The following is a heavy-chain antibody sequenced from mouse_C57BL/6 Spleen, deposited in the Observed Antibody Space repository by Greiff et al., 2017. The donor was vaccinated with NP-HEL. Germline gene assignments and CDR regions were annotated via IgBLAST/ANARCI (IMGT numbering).Heavy chain of an antibody. Sequence: EVKLVESGGGLVKPGGSLKLSCAASGFTFSSYAMSWVRQTPEKRLEWVATISDGGSYTYYPDNVKGRFTISRDNAKNNLYLQMSHLKSEDTAMYYCARERDLGPYFDYWGQGTTLTVSS. CDR2: ISDGGSYT. J-gene: IGHJ2*01. CDR1: GFTFSSYA. CDR3: ARERDLGPYFDY. V-gene: IGHV5-4*01. D-gene: IGHD4-1*01.